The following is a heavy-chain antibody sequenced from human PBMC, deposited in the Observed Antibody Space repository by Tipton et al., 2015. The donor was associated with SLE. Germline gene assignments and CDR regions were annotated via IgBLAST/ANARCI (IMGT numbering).Heavy chain of an antibody. V-gene: IGHV1-45*02. D-gene: IGHD3-22*01. CDR3: ARWNPRDYYESSGYEAQGLDI. J-gene: IGHJ3*02. CDR1: GHTLTYRS. CDR2: ITPLNGNT. Sequence: QLVQSGAEVKKTGSSVKVSCKAPGHTLTYRSLHWVRQAPGQALEWMGSITPLNGNTNYAQKFQDGVTFTRDRSVTTAYMELSSLRSEDTAMYYCARWNPRDYYESSGYEAQGLDIWGQGTMVTVSS.